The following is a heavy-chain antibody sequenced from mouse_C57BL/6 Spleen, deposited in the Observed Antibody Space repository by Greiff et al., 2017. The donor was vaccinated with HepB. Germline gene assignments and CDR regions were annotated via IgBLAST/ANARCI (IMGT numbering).Heavy chain of an antibody. Sequence: EVQLQQSGTVLARPGASVKMSCKTSGYTFTSYWMHWVKQRPGQGLEWIGAIYPGNSDTSYNQKFKGKAKLTAVTSASTAYMELSSLTNEDSAVYYCTRYYYGSSPPFAYWGQGTLVTVSA. CDR1: GYTFTSYW. D-gene: IGHD1-1*01. J-gene: IGHJ3*01. V-gene: IGHV1-5*01. CDR3: TRYYYGSSPPFAY. CDR2: IYPGNSDT.